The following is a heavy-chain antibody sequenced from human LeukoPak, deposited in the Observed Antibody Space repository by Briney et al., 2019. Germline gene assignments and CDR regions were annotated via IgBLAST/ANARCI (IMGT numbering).Heavy chain of an antibody. V-gene: IGHV4-34*01. CDR1: GGSFSGYY. Sequence: SETLSLTCAVYGGSFSGYYWSWIRQPPGKGLEWIGEINHSGSTNYNPSLKSRVTISVDTSKNQFSLKLSSVTAADTAVYYCARLAYCGGDCYYYFDYWGQGTMVTVSS. CDR2: INHSGST. CDR3: ARLAYCGGDCYYYFDY. J-gene: IGHJ4*02. D-gene: IGHD2-21*02.